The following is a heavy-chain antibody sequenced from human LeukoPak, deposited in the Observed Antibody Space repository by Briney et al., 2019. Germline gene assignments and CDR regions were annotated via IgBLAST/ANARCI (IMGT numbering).Heavy chain of an antibody. Sequence: SETLSLTCTVSGGSISSYYWSWIRQPPGKGLEWIGYIYYSGSTNYNPSLKSRVTISVDTSKNQFSLRLSSVTAADTAVYYCARGKIYGGIDYWGQGTLVTVSS. D-gene: IGHD4-23*01. V-gene: IGHV4-59*01. CDR3: ARGKIYGGIDY. CDR1: GGSISSYY. J-gene: IGHJ4*02. CDR2: IYYSGST.